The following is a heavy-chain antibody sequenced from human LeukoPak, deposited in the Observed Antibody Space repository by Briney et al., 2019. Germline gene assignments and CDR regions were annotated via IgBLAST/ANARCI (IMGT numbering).Heavy chain of an antibody. Sequence: PGRSLRLSCAASGFTFSSYAMHWVRQAPGKGLEWVAVISYDGSNKYYADSVKGRFTISRDNSKNTLYLQMNSLRAEDTAVYYCAKGYYYDSSGYYYEDPPDYWGQGTLVTVSS. V-gene: IGHV3-30*04. D-gene: IGHD3-22*01. CDR1: GFTFSSYA. J-gene: IGHJ4*02. CDR3: AKGYYYDSSGYYYEDPPDY. CDR2: ISYDGSNK.